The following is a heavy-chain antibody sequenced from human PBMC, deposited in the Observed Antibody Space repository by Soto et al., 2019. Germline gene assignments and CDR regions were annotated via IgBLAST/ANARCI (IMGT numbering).Heavy chain of an antibody. CDR1: GDSVSSNTAA. CDR3: IRGGARTGFDF. CDR2: TYYRSNWRH. V-gene: IGHV6-1*01. D-gene: IGHD6-6*01. J-gene: IGHJ4*02. Sequence: SQTLSLTFAISGDSVSSNTAAWNWIRSSPSRGLEWLGRTYYRSNWRHDYAVSVKSRITVNPDTSKNHFSLQLNSVTPDDTAVYSCIRGGARTGFDFWGQGTLLTVS.